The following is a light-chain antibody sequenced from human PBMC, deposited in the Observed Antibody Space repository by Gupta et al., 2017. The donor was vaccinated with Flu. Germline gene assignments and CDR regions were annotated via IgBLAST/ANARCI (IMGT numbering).Light chain of an antibody. CDR3: QQYGSSPTT. CDR1: QSVSSSY. CDR2: GAS. Sequence: ERATLSCRASQSVSSSYLAWYQQKPGQAPRLLIYGASSRATGTPDRFSGSGSGTDFTLTISRLEPEDFAVYYCQQYGSSPTTFGQGTKVEIK. V-gene: IGKV3-20*01. J-gene: IGKJ1*01.